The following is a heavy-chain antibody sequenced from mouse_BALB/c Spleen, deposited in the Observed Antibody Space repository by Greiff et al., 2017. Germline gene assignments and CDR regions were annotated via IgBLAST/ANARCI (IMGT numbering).Heavy chain of an antibody. J-gene: IGHJ4*01. Sequence: QVQLKESGPELVRPGVSVKISCKASGYTFTDYAMHWVKQSHAKSLEWIGVISNYSGNTNYNQKFKGKATMTVDKSSSTAYMELARLTSEDSAIYYCASYTAAKGYVDYWGQGTTVTVSS. CDR3: ASYTAAKGYVDY. V-gene: IGHV1-67*01. D-gene: IGHD2-2*01. CDR1: GYTFTDYA. CDR2: ISNYSGNT.